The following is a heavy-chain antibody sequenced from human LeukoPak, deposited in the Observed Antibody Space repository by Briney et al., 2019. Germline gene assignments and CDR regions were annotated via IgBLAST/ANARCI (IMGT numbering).Heavy chain of an antibody. Sequence: GESLKISCKGSGYSFTSYWIGWARQMPGKGLEWMGIIYPGDSDTRYSPSFQGQATISADKSISTAYLQWSSLKASDTAMYYCARPGSGSLSAFDIWGQGTMVTVSS. V-gene: IGHV5-51*01. CDR1: GYSFTSYW. J-gene: IGHJ3*02. CDR2: IYPGDSDT. D-gene: IGHD1-26*01. CDR3: ARPGSGSLSAFDI.